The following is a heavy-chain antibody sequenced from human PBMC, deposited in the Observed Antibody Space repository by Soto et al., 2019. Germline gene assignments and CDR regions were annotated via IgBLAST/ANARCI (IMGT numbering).Heavy chain of an antibody. Sequence: GGSLRLSCAASGFTFSSYAMSWVRQAPGKGLEWVSAISGSGGSTYYADSVKGRFTISRDNSKNTLYLQMNSLRAEDTAVYYCAKEAPNYDFWSGYYTDAFDIWGQGTMVTVSS. J-gene: IGHJ3*02. CDR2: ISGSGGST. V-gene: IGHV3-23*01. D-gene: IGHD3-3*01. CDR1: GFTFSSYA. CDR3: AKEAPNYDFWSGYYTDAFDI.